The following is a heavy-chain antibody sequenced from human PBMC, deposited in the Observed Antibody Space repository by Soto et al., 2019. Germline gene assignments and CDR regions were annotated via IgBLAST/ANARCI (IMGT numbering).Heavy chain of an antibody. CDR1: GYTFTSYY. CDR2: INPSGGST. Sequence: QVQLVQSGAEVKKPGASVKVSCKASGYTFTSYYMHWVRQAPGQGLEWMGIINPSGGSTSYAQKFQGRVTMTRDTSTSTVYMELSSLRSEDTAVYYCARDLGSMDYYYYYGMDVWGQGTTVTVSS. J-gene: IGHJ6*02. V-gene: IGHV1-46*01. D-gene: IGHD2-2*01. CDR3: ARDLGSMDYYYYYGMDV.